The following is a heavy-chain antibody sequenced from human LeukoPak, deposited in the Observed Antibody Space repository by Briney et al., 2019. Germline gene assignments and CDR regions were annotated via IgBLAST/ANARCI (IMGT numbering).Heavy chain of an antibody. D-gene: IGHD1-26*01. CDR3: ARGPLVEANFFPFDY. J-gene: IGHJ4*02. CDR2: INHSGST. Sequence: SETLSLTCAVYGGSFSGYYWSWIRQPPGKGLEWIGEINHSGSTNYNPSLKSRVTVSVDTSKNQFSLKLSSVTAADTAVYYCARGPLVEANFFPFDYWGQGTLVTVSS. CDR1: GGSFSGYY. V-gene: IGHV4-34*01.